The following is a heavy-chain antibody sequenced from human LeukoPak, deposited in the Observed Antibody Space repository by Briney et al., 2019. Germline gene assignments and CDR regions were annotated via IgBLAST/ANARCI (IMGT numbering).Heavy chain of an antibody. CDR1: GYTFTSYG. CDR3: ARGRAIAAAGTLDY. CDR2: ISAYNGNT. Sequence: ASVKVSCKASGYTFTSYGISRVRQAPGQGLEWMGWISAYNGNTNYAQKLQGRVTMTTDTSTSTAYMELRSLRSDDTAVYYCARGRAIAAAGTLDYWGQGTLVTVSS. D-gene: IGHD6-13*01. J-gene: IGHJ4*02. V-gene: IGHV1-18*01.